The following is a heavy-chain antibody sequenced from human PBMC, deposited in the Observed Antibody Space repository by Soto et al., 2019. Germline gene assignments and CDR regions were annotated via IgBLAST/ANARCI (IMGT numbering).Heavy chain of an antibody. D-gene: IGHD5-18*01. V-gene: IGHV4-34*01. CDR1: GGSFSGYY. CDR2: INHSGST. Sequence: PSETLSLTCAVYGGSFSGYYWSWIRQPPGKGLEWIGYINHSGSTNYNPSLKSRVTISVDTSKNQFSLKLSSVTAADTAVYYCARGPRGYSYGPPTYYFDYWGQGTLVTVSS. J-gene: IGHJ4*02. CDR3: ARGPRGYSYGPPTYYFDY.